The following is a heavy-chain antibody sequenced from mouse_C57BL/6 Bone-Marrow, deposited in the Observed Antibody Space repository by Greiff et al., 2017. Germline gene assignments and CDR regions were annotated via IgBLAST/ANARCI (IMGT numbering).Heavy chain of an antibody. J-gene: IGHJ1*03. D-gene: IGHD2-5*01. V-gene: IGHV1-55*01. CDR2: IYPGSGST. Sequence: VQLQQSGAELVKPGASVTMSCKASGYTFTSYWITWVKQRPGQGLEWIGDIYPGSGSTNYNEKFKSKATLTVDTSSSTAYMQLSSLTSEDSAVYDGARPDYSNCWYFDVWGTGTTVTVSS. CDR3: ARPDYSNCWYFDV. CDR1: GYTFTSYW.